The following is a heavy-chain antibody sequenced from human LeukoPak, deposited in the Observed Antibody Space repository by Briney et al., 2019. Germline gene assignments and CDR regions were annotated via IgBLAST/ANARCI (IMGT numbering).Heavy chain of an antibody. Sequence: GGSLRLSCAASGFTFSSYSMNWVRQAPGKGLEWVSSISSSSSYIYYADSVKGRFTISRDNAKNSLYLQMNSLRAEDTAVYYCARMSVSSGYYHDYWGQGTLVTVSS. CDR1: GFTFSSYS. V-gene: IGHV3-21*01. J-gene: IGHJ4*02. D-gene: IGHD3-22*01. CDR2: ISSSSSYI. CDR3: ARMSVSSGYYHDY.